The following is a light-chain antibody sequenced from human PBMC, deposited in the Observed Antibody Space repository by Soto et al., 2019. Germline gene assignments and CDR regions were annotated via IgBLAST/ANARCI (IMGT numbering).Light chain of an antibody. V-gene: IGKV3-15*01. Sequence: EIVMTQSPATLSGSAGERATLSWRASQSVSSNVAWYQQIPGQTPRLLIYGASTRATGIPVRFSGSGSGTEFNLTISSLQSEDFAVYYCQQYNNWPRTFGQGTKVDIK. CDR1: QSVSSN. J-gene: IGKJ1*01. CDR2: GAS. CDR3: QQYNNWPRT.